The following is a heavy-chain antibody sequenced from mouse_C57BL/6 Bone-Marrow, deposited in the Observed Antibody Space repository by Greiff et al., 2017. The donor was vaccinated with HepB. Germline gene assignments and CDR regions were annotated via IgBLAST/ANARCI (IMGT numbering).Heavy chain of an antibody. CDR2: ISSGSSTI. Sequence: EVQRVESGGGLVKPGGSLKLSCAASGFTFSDYGMHWVRQAPEPGLEWVAYISSGSSTIYYADTVKGRFTISRDNAKNTLFLQMTRLRSEDTAMYYCARGDYGSSPYWYFDVWGTGTTVTVSS. V-gene: IGHV5-17*01. J-gene: IGHJ1*03. CDR3: ARGDYGSSPYWYFDV. D-gene: IGHD1-1*01. CDR1: GFTFSDYG.